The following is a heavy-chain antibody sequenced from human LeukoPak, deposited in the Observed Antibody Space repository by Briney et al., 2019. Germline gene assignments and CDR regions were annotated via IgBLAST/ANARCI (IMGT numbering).Heavy chain of an antibody. CDR3: ARGSGSYWYFDL. D-gene: IGHD1-26*01. CDR1: GSTFSSYD. CDR2: IGTAGDT. V-gene: IGHV3-13*01. J-gene: IGHJ2*01. Sequence: GGSLRLSCAASGSTFSSYDMHWVRQATGKGLEWVSAIGTAGDTYYPGSVKGRFTISRENAKNSLYLQMNSLRAGDTAVYYCARGSGSYWYFDLWGRGTLSLSPQ.